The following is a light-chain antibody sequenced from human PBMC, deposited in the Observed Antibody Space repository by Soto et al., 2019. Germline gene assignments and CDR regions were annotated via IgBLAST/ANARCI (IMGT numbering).Light chain of an antibody. J-gene: IGKJ4*01. V-gene: IGKV3D-15*01. CDR1: QSVTYT. CDR2: GTS. Sequence: EIVMTQSPATLSVSPGERVTLSCRASQSVTYTLAWFQQKPGQSPRLLVYGTSTRASGIPARFSGSGSGTDFTLTINPLEAEDVAVYYCQQYAQWPLSFGGGTKVDIK. CDR3: QQYAQWPLS.